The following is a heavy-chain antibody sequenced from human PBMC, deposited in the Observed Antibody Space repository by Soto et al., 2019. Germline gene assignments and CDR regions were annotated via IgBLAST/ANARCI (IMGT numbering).Heavy chain of an antibody. V-gene: IGHV3-23*01. CDR3: VKQTRQGWRLYDY. J-gene: IGHJ4*02. CDR1: GFTFSNSA. Sequence: PGGSLRLSCAASGFTFSNSAMTWARQAPGKGLEWVSAISESGATIFYADSVKGRFTVSRDNSRNTLYLQMNSLRVDDTAVYYCVKQTRQGWRLYDYWGQGTLVTAPQ. D-gene: IGHD2-15*01. CDR2: ISESGATI.